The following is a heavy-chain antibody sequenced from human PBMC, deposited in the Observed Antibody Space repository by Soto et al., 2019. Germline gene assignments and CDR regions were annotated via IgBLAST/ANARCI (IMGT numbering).Heavy chain of an antibody. Sequence: QVQLVESGGGVVQPGRSLRLSCAASGFTFSSYGMHWVRQAPGKGLEWVAVIWYDGSNKYYADSVKGRFTISRDNSKNTLYLQMNSLRAEDTAVYYCARDYDYGSGISYYWGQGTLVTVSS. CDR2: IWYDGSNK. CDR3: ARDYDYGSGISYY. V-gene: IGHV3-33*01. CDR1: GFTFSSYG. J-gene: IGHJ4*02. D-gene: IGHD3-10*01.